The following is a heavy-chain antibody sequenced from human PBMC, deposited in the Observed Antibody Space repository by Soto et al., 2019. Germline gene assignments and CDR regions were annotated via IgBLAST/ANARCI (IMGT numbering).Heavy chain of an antibody. D-gene: IGHD3-10*01. CDR2: IRGDGADA. CDR3: ASDLELGSGSLGH. Sequence: EVQLVESGGGLVQPGGSLRLSCSTSGFIFSSFWVHWVRQAPGKGLEWVSRIRGDGADANYADSVKGRFTISRDNAKSILYLQMDSLRVDDTALYYCASDLELGSGSLGHWGQGTLVTVSS. J-gene: IGHJ4*02. V-gene: IGHV3-74*01. CDR1: GFIFSSFW.